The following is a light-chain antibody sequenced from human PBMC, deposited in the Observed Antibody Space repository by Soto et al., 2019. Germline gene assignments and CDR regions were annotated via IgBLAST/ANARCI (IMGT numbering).Light chain of an antibody. CDR2: WAS. J-gene: IGKJ1*01. Sequence: DIVMTQSPDSLAVPLGERATINCKSSQSVLYSSKNKNYLSWYQQKPGQPPKLLIYWASTRESGVPDRFSGSGSGTDFTLTISSLQAEDVAVYYCQQYYSSPWTFGQGTKVEIK. CDR1: QSVLYSSKNKNY. V-gene: IGKV4-1*01. CDR3: QQYYSSPWT.